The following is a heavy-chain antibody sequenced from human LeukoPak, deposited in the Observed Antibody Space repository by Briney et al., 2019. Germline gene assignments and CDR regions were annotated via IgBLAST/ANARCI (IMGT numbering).Heavy chain of an antibody. Sequence: SETLSLTCTVSGGSISSSSYYWGWIRQPPGKGLEWIGSIYYSGSTYYNPSLKSRVTISVDTSKNQFSLKLSSVTAADTAVYYCARGSVYFNWLDPWGQGTLVTVSS. J-gene: IGHJ5*02. CDR2: IYYSGST. V-gene: IGHV4-39*07. CDR1: GGSISSSSYY. D-gene: IGHD3-16*02. CDR3: ARGSVYFNWLDP.